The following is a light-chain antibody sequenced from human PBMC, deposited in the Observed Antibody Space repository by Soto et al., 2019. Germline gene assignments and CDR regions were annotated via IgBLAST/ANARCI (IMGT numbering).Light chain of an antibody. V-gene: IGLV1-44*01. CDR1: GSDIGSNT. CDR3: AAWDDSLNGPV. Sequence: QSVLRQPPSASATPEQTVTLSCSGSGSDIGSNTVSWYRQLPGTAPQLLIYSNNQRPSGVHSRFSGSKSGTSASLAISGPQSEDEATYYCAAWDDSLNGPVFGGGTKLTVL. CDR2: SNN. J-gene: IGLJ2*01.